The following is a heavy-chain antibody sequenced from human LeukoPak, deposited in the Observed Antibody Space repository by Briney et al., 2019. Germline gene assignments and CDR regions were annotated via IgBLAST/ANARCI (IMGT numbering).Heavy chain of an antibody. V-gene: IGHV3-7*03. CDR1: RFTFSNYW. D-gene: IGHD2-15*01. Sequence: GGSLRLSCATSRFTFSNYWMNWVRQAPGKGLEWVATIKQDGSQKYYVDSVKGRFTISRDNSKNTLYLQMNSLRAEDTAVYYCARGGTNFDYWGQGTLVTVSS. J-gene: IGHJ4*02. CDR3: ARGGTNFDY. CDR2: IKQDGSQK.